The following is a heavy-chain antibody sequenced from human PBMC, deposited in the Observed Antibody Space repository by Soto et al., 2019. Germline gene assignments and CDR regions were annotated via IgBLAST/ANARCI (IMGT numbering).Heavy chain of an antibody. J-gene: IGHJ4*02. Sequence: QVQLVQSGAEVKKPGSSVKVSCTASGGTFSSYAISWVRQAPGQGLEWMGGIIPIVGTANYAQKFQGRVTITADESTSTADMELRSLRSEDTAVYYCARDPLGDCSGGSCYEDYWGQGTLVTVSS. CDR2: IIPIVGTA. D-gene: IGHD2-15*01. CDR1: GGTFSSYA. CDR3: ARDPLGDCSGGSCYEDY. V-gene: IGHV1-69*01.